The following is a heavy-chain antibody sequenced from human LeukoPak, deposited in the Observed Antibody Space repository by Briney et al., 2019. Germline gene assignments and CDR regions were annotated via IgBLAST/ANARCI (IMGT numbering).Heavy chain of an antibody. CDR2: VQYTGST. V-gene: IGHV4-59*01. CDR1: GVSISSYS. D-gene: IGHD3-3*01. Sequence: SETPSLTCSVSGVSISSYSWSWLRQAPGKRLEWIASVQYTGSTTYNPSLRSRLTISADTSKSQFSLQLSSVTTADTAVYYCARVERNWSGYYAKVYYFDYWGQGTLVTVSS. J-gene: IGHJ4*02. CDR3: ARVERNWSGYYAKVYYFDY.